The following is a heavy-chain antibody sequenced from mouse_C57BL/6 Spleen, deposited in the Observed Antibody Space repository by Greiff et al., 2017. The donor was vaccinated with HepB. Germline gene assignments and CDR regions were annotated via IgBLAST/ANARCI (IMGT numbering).Heavy chain of an antibody. Sequence: EVQLQQSGPELVKPGASVKMSCKASGYTFTDYNMHWVKQSHGKSLEWIGYINPNNGGTSYNQKFKSKATLTVDTSSSTAYMQLSSLTSEDSAVYYCARWLLPLDYWGQGTTLTVSS. CDR2: INPNNGGT. D-gene: IGHD2-3*01. CDR1: GYTFTDYN. V-gene: IGHV1-22*01. J-gene: IGHJ2*01. CDR3: ARWLLPLDY.